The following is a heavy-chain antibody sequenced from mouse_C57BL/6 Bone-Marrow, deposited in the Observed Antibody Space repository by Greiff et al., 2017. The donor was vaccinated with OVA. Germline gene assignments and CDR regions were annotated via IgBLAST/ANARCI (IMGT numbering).Heavy chain of an antibody. D-gene: IGHD2-2*01. CDR3: AKRGGLRRGFAY. J-gene: IGHJ3*01. CDR1: GFSLTSYG. V-gene: IGHV2-5*01. Sequence: QVQLQQSGPGLVQPSQSLSITCTVSGFSLTSYGVHWVRQSPGKGLEWLGVIWRGGSTDYNAAFMSRLSITKDNSKSQVFFKMNSLQADDTAIYCGAKRGGLRRGFAYWGQGTLVTVSA. CDR2: IWRGGST.